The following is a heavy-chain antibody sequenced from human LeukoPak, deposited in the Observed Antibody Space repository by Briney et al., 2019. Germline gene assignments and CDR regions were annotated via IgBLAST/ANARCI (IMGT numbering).Heavy chain of an antibody. D-gene: IGHD5-18*01. CDR1: DGSISSYY. J-gene: IGHJ6*03. CDR2: IYTSGST. Sequence: PSETLSLTCTVSDGSISSYYWSWIRQPAGKGLEWIGRIYTSGSTKYNPSLKSRVTMSVETSKNQFSLKMTSVTAVDTAVYFCARSGRGYTYGTYYYYMDVWGKGTTVTVSS. CDR3: ARSGRGYTYGTYYYYMDV. V-gene: IGHV4-4*07.